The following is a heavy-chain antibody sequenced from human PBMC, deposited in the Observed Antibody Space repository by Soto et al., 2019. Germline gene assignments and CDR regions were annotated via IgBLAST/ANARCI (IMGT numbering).Heavy chain of an antibody. J-gene: IGHJ3*02. CDR3: AKNIAVAGHDAFDI. CDR1: GFTFSSYG. D-gene: IGHD6-19*01. V-gene: IGHV3-30*18. CDR2: ISYDGSNK. Sequence: GGSLRLSCAASGFTFSSYGMHWVRQAPGKGLEWVAVISYDGSNKYYADSVKGRFTISRDNSKNTLYLQMNSLRAEDTAVYYCAKNIAVAGHDAFDIWGQGTMVTVSS.